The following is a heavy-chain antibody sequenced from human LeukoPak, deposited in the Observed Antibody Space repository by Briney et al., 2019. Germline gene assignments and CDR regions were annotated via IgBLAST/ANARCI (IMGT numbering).Heavy chain of an antibody. D-gene: IGHD6-13*01. CDR1: GFTFSSYA. J-gene: IGHJ4*02. CDR3: ATGGSSWYRFDY. V-gene: IGHV3-23*01. Sequence: PGGSLRLSCAASGFTFSSYAMSWVRQAPGKGLEWVSAISGSGGSTYYADSVKGRFTISRDNSKNTLYLQMNSLRAKDTAVYYCATGGSSWYRFDYWGQGTLVTVSS. CDR2: ISGSGGST.